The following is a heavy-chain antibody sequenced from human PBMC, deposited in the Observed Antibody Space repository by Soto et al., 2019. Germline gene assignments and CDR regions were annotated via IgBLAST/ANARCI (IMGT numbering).Heavy chain of an antibody. J-gene: IGHJ4*02. D-gene: IGHD3-10*01. CDR3: ARGIFGSGTANDY. Sequence: EVQLVESGGGLVQPGGSLRLSCAASGFTFSGSWMHWVRQAPGKGLVWVSRINGDGSGTSYADFVKGRFTISRDNAKNTLFLQMNGLRAEDTAVYYCARGIFGSGTANDYWGQGTLVTFSS. CDR1: GFTFSGSW. V-gene: IGHV3-74*01. CDR2: INGDGSGT.